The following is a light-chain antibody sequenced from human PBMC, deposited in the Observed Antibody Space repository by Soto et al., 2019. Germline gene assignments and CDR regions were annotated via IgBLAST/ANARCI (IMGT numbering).Light chain of an antibody. Sequence: EVVLTQSPATLSVSPGDRATLSCRASQDIGSAVAWYHQRSGQAPRLLIFDASIRVPTTPARFSGSVSGTDFTLTISSLESEDFAVYFCQQYGDRPRTFGQGTKVEIK. CDR2: DAS. CDR1: QDIGSA. CDR3: QQYGDRPRT. V-gene: IGKV3-15*01. J-gene: IGKJ1*01.